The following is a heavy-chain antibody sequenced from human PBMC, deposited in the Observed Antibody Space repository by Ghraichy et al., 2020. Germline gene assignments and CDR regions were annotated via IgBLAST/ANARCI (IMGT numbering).Heavy chain of an antibody. V-gene: IGHV4-61*01. CDR1: GGSVSSGFYY. J-gene: IGHJ4*02. Sequence: TLSLTCTVSGGSVSSGFYYWSWIRQPPGKGLEWIGYISYTGSTNYNPSLKSRVTISVDTSQNQFSLKLSSVTAADTAVYYCARERGVHYFDYWGQGTLGTVSS. CDR3: ARERGVHYFDY. D-gene: IGHD2-8*01. CDR2: ISYTGST.